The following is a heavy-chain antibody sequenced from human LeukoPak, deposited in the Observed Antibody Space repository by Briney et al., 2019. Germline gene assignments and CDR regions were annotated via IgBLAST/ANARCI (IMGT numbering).Heavy chain of an antibody. CDR1: GYTFTSNY. V-gene: IGHV1-69*13. J-gene: IGHJ4*02. CDR3: ARHPRVGAQGVDY. D-gene: IGHD1-26*01. Sequence: SVKVSCKASGYTFTSNYIHWVRQAPGQGLEWMGGIIPIFGTANYAQKFQGRVTITADGSTSTAYMELSSLRSEDTAVYYCARHPRVGAQGVDYWGQGTLVTVSS. CDR2: IIPIFGTA.